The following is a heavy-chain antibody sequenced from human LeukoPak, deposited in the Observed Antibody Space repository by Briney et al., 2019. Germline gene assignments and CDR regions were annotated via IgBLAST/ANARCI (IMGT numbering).Heavy chain of an antibody. CDR1: GYTLTDLS. Sequence: ASVKVSCKVSGYTLTDLSMHWVRQAPGQGLEWMGGFDAEDGETIYAQKFQGRVTMTEDTSTNTAYMELSSLRSDDTAVYYCATYLFMITSADYWGQGTLVTASS. CDR2: FDAEDGET. D-gene: IGHD3-16*01. J-gene: IGHJ4*02. CDR3: ATYLFMITSADY. V-gene: IGHV1-24*01.